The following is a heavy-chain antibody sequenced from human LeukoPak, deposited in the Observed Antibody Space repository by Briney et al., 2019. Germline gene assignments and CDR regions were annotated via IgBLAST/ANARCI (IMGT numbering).Heavy chain of an antibody. J-gene: IGHJ4*02. CDR3: ATGKVRDYDFWSGPGY. CDR2: FDPEDGET. D-gene: IGHD3-3*01. Sequence: GASVKVSCKVSGYTLTELSMHWVRQAPGKGLEWMGGFDPEDGETIYAQKFQGRVTMTEDTSTDTAYMELSSLRSEDTAVYYCATGKVRDYDFWSGPGYWGQGTLVTVSS. V-gene: IGHV1-24*01. CDR1: GYTLTELS.